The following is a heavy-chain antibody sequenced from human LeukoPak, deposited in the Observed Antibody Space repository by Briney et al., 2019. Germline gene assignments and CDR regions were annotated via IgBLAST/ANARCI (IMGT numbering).Heavy chain of an antibody. CDR1: EFSVGSNY. J-gene: IGHJ4*02. Sequence: GGSLRLSCAASEFSVGSNYMTWVRQAPGKGLEWVSSISSSSSYIYYADSVKGRFTISRDNAKNSLYLQMNSLRAEDTAVYYCARDQTYYYGSGSYGTFDYWGQGTLVTVSS. CDR2: ISSSSSYI. CDR3: ARDQTYYYGSGSYGTFDY. V-gene: IGHV3-21*01. D-gene: IGHD3-10*01.